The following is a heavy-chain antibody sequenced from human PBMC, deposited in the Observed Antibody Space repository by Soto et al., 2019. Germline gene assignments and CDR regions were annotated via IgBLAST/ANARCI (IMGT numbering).Heavy chain of an antibody. D-gene: IGHD6-13*01. CDR2: MNPNSGNT. Sequence: QVQLVQSGAEVKKPGASVKVSCNASGYTFTSYDINWVRQATGQGLEWMGWMNPNSGNTGYAQKFQGRITMTRNTSISTAYMELSSLRSEDTAVYYCARKGGSRRANWFDPWGQGTLVTVSS. V-gene: IGHV1-8*01. CDR3: ARKGGSRRANWFDP. CDR1: GYTFTSYD. J-gene: IGHJ5*02.